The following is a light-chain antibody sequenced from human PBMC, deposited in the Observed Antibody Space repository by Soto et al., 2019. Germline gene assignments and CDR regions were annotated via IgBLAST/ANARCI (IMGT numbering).Light chain of an antibody. J-gene: IGKJ1*01. CDR2: GAS. Sequence: EIVLTQSPGTLSLSPGERATLSCRASQSVSSSYLAWYQQKPGQAPRLLIYGASSRATGIPDRFSGSGSGKDFILTISRLEPEDFAVYYCQQYGSSPRTFGQGTKVDIK. V-gene: IGKV3-20*01. CDR1: QSVSSSY. CDR3: QQYGSSPRT.